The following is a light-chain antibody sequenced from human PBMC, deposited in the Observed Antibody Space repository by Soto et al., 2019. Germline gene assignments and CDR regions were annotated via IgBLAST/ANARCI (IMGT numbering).Light chain of an antibody. CDR1: SSDVGGYNY. J-gene: IGLJ1*01. CDR2: EVS. CDR3: SSYTSSTNLPYV. Sequence: QSVLTQPASVSGSPGQSITISCTGTSSDVGGYNYVSWYQHHPGKAPKLMIYEVSNRPSGVSNRFSGSKSGNTASLTISGLQAEDEADYYCSSYTSSTNLPYVFGTGTKLTVL. V-gene: IGLV2-14*01.